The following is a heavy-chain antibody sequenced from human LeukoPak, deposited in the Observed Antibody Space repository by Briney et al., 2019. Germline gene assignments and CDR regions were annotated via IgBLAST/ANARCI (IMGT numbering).Heavy chain of an antibody. D-gene: IGHD3-3*01. J-gene: IGHJ5*02. CDR3: ARTPPTIFGVVKVEGGTNWFDP. CDR1: GFTFSSYS. Sequence: GGSLRLSCAASGFTFSSYSMNWVRQAPGKGLEWVSSISSSSSYIYYADSVEGRFTISKDNAQNSLHLQMNSLSAEDTAVYYCARTPPTIFGVVKVEGGTNWFDPWGQGTLVTVSS. CDR2: ISSSSSYI. V-gene: IGHV3-21*01.